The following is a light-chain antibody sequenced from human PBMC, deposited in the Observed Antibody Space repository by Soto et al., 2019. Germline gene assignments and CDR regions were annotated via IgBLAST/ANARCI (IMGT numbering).Light chain of an antibody. Sequence: QSVLTQPPSASGTPGQRVTISCSGSSSNFGSNPVNWYQQFPGTAPKLLIYNDYQRPSGVPDRFSGSKSGTSASLAISGLQSEDEADYYCAAWYDSLNNYVFGTGTKLTVL. CDR1: SSNFGSNP. CDR3: AAWYDSLNNYV. J-gene: IGLJ1*01. V-gene: IGLV1-44*01. CDR2: NDY.